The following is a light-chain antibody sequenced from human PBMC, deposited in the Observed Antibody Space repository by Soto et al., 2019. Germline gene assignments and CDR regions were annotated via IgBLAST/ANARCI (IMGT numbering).Light chain of an antibody. CDR1: QSIGEW. Sequence: DIQMTQSPVTLSPSVGDRVAITCRASQSIGEWLAWYQHKPGKAPKLLIYRASHLATGVPSRFSGSGSGTELTFTISSLQPDDFATYYCQHYDSYPVTFGQGTNLEI. CDR2: RAS. CDR3: QHYDSYPVT. V-gene: IGKV1-5*03. J-gene: IGKJ2*01.